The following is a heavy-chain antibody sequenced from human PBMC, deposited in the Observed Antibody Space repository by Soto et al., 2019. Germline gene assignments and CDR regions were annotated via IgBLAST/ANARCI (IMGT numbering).Heavy chain of an antibody. J-gene: IGHJ5*02. V-gene: IGHV4-34*01. CDR3: ARWTLNWFDP. Sequence: SETLSLTCAVYGGSFSGYYWSWIRQPPGKGLEWIGEINHSGSTNYNPSLKSRVTISVDTSKNQFSLKLSSVTAADTAVYYCARWTLNWFDPWGQGTLVTVS. CDR2: INHSGST. CDR1: GGSFSGYY.